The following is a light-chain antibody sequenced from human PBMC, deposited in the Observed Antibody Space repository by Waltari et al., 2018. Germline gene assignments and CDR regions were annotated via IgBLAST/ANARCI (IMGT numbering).Light chain of an antibody. CDR1: SMESKS. CDR3: QVWDANTDPGV. Sequence: SYVLTQPPSVSVAPGQTASITCGGNSMESKSVHWYQQKPGQAPILVISYDSDRPSGIPERFSGSNSGNTATLTISRVEAGDEADYYCQVWDANTDPGVFGTGTEVTVL. V-gene: IGLV3-21*04. CDR2: YDS. J-gene: IGLJ1*01.